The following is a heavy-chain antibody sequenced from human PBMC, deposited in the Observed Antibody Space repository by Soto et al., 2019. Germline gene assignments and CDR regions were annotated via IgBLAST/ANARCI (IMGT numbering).Heavy chain of an antibody. V-gene: IGHV6-1*01. CDR2: TYYRSKWYN. CDR3: ARDYEYSGYEVFDY. Sequence: SQNLSLSCAIAGDSVSSNSAAWNWIRQSPSRGLEWLGRTYYRSKWYNDYAVSVKSRITINPDTSKNQFSLQLNSVTPEDTAVYYCARDYEYSGYEVFDYWGQGTLVTVSS. J-gene: IGHJ4*02. CDR1: GDSVSSNSAA. D-gene: IGHD5-12*01.